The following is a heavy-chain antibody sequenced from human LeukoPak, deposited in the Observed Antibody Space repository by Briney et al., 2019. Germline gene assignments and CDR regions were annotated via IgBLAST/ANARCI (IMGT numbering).Heavy chain of an antibody. J-gene: IGHJ6*03. D-gene: IGHD5-18*01. CDR2: IYYSGSI. Sequence: SETLSLTCTVSGGSISSYYWSWIRQPPGKGLEWIGYIYYSGSINYNPSLKSRVTISVDTSKSQFSLKLRSVTAADTAVYYCARTEESGYSYRYFGYYYYMDVWGKGTTVTVSS. V-gene: IGHV4-59*01. CDR1: GGSISSYY. CDR3: ARTEESGYSYRYFGYYYYMDV.